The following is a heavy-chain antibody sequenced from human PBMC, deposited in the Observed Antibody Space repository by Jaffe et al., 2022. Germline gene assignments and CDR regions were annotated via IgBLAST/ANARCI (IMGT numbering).Heavy chain of an antibody. V-gene: IGHV3-23*01. Sequence: EVQLLESGGGLVQPGGSLRLSCAASGFTFSSYAMSWVRQAPGKGLEWVSAISGSGGSTYYADSVKGRFTISRDNSKNTLYLQMNSLRAEDTAVYYCAKDSGNRGYDSRRVRLWPPRANDYWGQGTLVTVSS. J-gene: IGHJ4*02. D-gene: IGHD5-12*01. CDR3: AKDSGNRGYDSRRVRLWPPRANDY. CDR2: ISGSGGST. CDR1: GFTFSSYA.